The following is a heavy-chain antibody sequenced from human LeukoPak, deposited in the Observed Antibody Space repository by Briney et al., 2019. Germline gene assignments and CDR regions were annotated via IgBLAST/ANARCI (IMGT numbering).Heavy chain of an antibody. CDR3: ARVSRSGEYFDY. CDR1: GGSISSGGYY. V-gene: IGHV4-31*03. D-gene: IGHD2-15*01. CDR2: IYYSGST. Sequence: PSETLSLTCTVSGGSISSGGYYWSWIRQHPGKGLEWIGYIYYSGSTYYNPSLKSRVTISVDTSKNQFSLKLSSVTAADTAVYYCARVSRSGEYFDYWGQGTLVTVSS. J-gene: IGHJ4*02.